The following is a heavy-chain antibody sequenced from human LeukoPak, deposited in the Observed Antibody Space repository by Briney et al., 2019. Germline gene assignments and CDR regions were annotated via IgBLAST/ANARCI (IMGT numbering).Heavy chain of an antibody. CDR1: GYTFTGYY. J-gene: IGHJ4*02. CDR2: INPNSGGT. D-gene: IGHD6-13*01. CDR3: ERGDNLSPGIAAAGTGDY. V-gene: IGHV1-2*02. Sequence: ASVKVSCKASGYTFTGYYMHWLRQAPRQGLEWMGWINPNSGGTHYAQKLQGRVTMTRDTSISTAHMELSRLRSDDTAVYYCERGDNLSPGIAAAGTGDYWGQETLITVAS.